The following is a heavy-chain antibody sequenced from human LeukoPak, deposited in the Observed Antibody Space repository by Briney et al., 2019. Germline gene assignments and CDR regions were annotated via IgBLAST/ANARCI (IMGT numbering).Heavy chain of an antibody. D-gene: IGHD5-18*01. CDR1: GYSFTNYL. CDR2: IYPGDSDT. Sequence: GESLKISCKGSGYSFTNYLIAWVRQMPGKGVEWMGIIYPGDSDTRYSPSFQGQVTISADKSITTAYLQWNSLKASDTAMYYCARRHKRGAYSYGVDYWGQGTLVTVSS. CDR3: ARRHKRGAYSYGVDY. J-gene: IGHJ4*02. V-gene: IGHV5-51*01.